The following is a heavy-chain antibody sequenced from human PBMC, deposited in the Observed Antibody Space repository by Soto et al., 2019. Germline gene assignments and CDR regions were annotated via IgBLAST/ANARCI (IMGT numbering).Heavy chain of an antibody. CDR1: GFTFSSYA. J-gene: IGHJ4*02. CDR2: ISYDGSNK. Sequence: PGGSLRLSCAASGFTFSSYAMHWVRQAPGKGLEWVAVISYDGSNKYYADSVKGRFTISRDNSKNTLYLQMNSLRAEDTAVYYCARVHLTHKKLIYVPDTFDYWRQGPLVTVSS. V-gene: IGHV3-30-3*01. D-gene: IGHD2-2*02. CDR3: ARVHLTHKKLIYVPDTFDY.